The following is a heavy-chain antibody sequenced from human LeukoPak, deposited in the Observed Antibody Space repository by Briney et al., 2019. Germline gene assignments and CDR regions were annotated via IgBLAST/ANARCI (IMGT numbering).Heavy chain of an antibody. CDR3: AREGYDILTGSLTADY. Sequence: SETLSLTCTVSGGSISSYYWSWIRQPPGKGLEWIGYIYYSGSTNYNPSLKSRVTISVDTSKNQFSLKLSSVTAADTAVYYCAREGYDILTGSLTADYWGQGTLVTVSS. CDR1: GGSISSYY. V-gene: IGHV4-59*12. D-gene: IGHD3-9*01. J-gene: IGHJ4*02. CDR2: IYYSGST.